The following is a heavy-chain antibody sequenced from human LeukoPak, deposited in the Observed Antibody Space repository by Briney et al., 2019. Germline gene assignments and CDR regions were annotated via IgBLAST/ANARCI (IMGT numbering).Heavy chain of an antibody. CDR1: GASISNYY. CDR2: IHSSGGS. Sequence: NTSETLSLTCTVSGASISNYYWSWIRQTSEKGLEWMGHIHSSGGSSYYPSLKSRLTLSIDTSRNQLSLKLPSVTAADTAVYFCARLGSYHDFWGQGALVTVSS. J-gene: IGHJ4*02. D-gene: IGHD1-26*01. CDR3: ARLGSYHDF. V-gene: IGHV4-4*09.